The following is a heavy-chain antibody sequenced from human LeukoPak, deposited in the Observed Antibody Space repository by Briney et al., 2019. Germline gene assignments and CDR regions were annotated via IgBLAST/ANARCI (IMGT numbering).Heavy chain of an antibody. CDR2: IYYSGST. J-gene: IGHJ6*02. CDR3: GRGSWGSYGLNYYYYVMDV. CDR1: GGSFSGYY. Sequence: PSETLSLTCTVCGGSFSGYYWSWIRQPPGKGLEWIGDIYYSGSTNYNPSLKSRVTISVDTSKNQVSLKLSSVTAAVPAGYYCGRGSWGSYGLNYYYYVMDVWGQRTTVTVSS. V-gene: IGHV4-34*01. D-gene: IGHD5-18*01.